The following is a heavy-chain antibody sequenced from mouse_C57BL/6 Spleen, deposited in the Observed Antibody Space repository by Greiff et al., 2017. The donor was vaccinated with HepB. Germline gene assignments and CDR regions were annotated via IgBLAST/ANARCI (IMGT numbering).Heavy chain of an antibody. D-gene: IGHD1-1*01. Sequence: VQLQQPGAELVKPGASVKLSCKASGYTFTSYWMHWVKQRPGQGLEWIGMIHPNSGSTNYNEKFKSKATLTVDNSSSTAYMQLSSLTSEDSAVYYCARPVTTVVAPYYAMDYWGQGTSVTVSS. CDR2: IHPNSGST. CDR3: ARPVTTVVAPYYAMDY. V-gene: IGHV1-64*01. CDR1: GYTFTSYW. J-gene: IGHJ4*01.